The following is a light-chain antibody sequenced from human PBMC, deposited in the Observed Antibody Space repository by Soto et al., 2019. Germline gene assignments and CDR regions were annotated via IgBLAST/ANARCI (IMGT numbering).Light chain of an antibody. J-gene: IGKJ4*01. Sequence: DIQMTQSPSTLSASVGDRVTITCRANQSINGWLAWYQKKPGKAPKVLFSQVSNLESGVPSRFSASGSGTEFPLPIPTLRPGDSATYTSQEHRGNFGGGPRWRSN. CDR2: QVS. V-gene: IGKV1-5*01. CDR3: QEHRGN. CDR1: QSINGW.